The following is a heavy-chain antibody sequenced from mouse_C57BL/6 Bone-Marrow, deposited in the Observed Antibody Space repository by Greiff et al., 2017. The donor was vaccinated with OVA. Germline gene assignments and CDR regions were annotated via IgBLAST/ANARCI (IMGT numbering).Heavy chain of an antibody. Sequence: QVQLQQSGAELVRPGTSVKVSCKASGYAFTNYLIEWVKQRPGQGLEWIGVINPGSGGTNYNEKFKGKATLTADKSSSTAYMQLSSLTSEDSAVYFCARGVITTVRWYFDVWGTGTTVTVSS. J-gene: IGHJ1*03. D-gene: IGHD1-1*01. V-gene: IGHV1-54*01. CDR3: ARGVITTVRWYFDV. CDR2: INPGSGGT. CDR1: GYAFTNYL.